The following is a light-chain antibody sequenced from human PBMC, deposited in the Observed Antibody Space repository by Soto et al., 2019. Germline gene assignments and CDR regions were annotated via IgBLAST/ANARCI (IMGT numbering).Light chain of an antibody. J-gene: IGKJ1*01. CDR1: QGVRSY. V-gene: IGKV1-9*01. CDR3: HQVYTYPRT. CDR2: GAS. Sequence: IQLTQSPSSLSASVGDRVTITCRASQGVRSYLAWFPQRPGKAPKLLIFGASTLQNGVPARFSGGGFGTEFTLTITSLQPEDFPTYYCHQVYTYPRTFGQGTKVDIK.